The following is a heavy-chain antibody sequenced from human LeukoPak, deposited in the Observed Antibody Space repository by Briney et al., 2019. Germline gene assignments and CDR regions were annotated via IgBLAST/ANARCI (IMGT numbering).Heavy chain of an antibody. CDR2: IIPILGIA. Sequence: SVKVSCKASGGTFSSYAISWVRQAPGQGLEWMGRIIPILGIANYAQKFQGRVTITADKSTSTAYMELSSLRSEDTAVYYCASPNFFRIAVAGPRYGMDVWGQGTTVTVSS. J-gene: IGHJ6*02. CDR1: GGTFSSYA. CDR3: ASPNFFRIAVAGPRYGMDV. V-gene: IGHV1-69*04. D-gene: IGHD6-19*01.